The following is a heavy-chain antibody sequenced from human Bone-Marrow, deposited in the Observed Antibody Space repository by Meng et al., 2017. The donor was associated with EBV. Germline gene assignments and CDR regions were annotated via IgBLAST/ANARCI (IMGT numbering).Heavy chain of an antibody. D-gene: IGHD3-9*01. Sequence: QVQLVQSGAEVKKPXXSVKVXCKASGYTFTVYYMHWVRQAPGQGLEWMGRINPNSGGTNYAQKFQGRVTMTRDTSISTAYMELSRLRSDDTAVYYCARWDYDILTGYYIGLDYWGQGPLVTVSS. V-gene: IGHV1-2*06. CDR1: GYTFTVYY. CDR2: INPNSGGT. J-gene: IGHJ4*02. CDR3: ARWDYDILTGYYIGLDY.